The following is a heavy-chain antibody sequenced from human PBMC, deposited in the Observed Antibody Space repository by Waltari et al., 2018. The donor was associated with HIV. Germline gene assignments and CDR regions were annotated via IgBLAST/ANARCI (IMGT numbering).Heavy chain of an antibody. Sequence: QVQLQQWGAGLLKPSETLSLTCAVYGGSFSGYYWSWIRQPPGKGLEWIGEINHSGFTNDSPSLKRRVTISVDTSKNQFSLKLRSVTAADTAMYYCARGTPTTVTTQWGQGTLVTVSS. CDR3: ARGTPTTVTTQ. V-gene: IGHV4-34*01. CDR1: GGSFSGYY. D-gene: IGHD4-17*01. CDR2: INHSGFT. J-gene: IGHJ4*02.